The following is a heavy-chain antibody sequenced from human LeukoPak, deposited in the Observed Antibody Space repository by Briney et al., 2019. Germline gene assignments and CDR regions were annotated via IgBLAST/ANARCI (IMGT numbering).Heavy chain of an antibody. CDR3: ARERSRAGYYGMDV. CDR2: IIPILGIA. CDR1: GGTFSSYA. V-gene: IGHV1-69*04. J-gene: IGHJ6*02. Sequence: SVKVSCKASGGTFSSYAISWVRQAPGQGLEWMGRIIPILGIANYAQKFQGRVTITADKSTSTAYMELSSLRSEDTAVYYCARERSRAGYYGMDVWGQGTTVTVSS.